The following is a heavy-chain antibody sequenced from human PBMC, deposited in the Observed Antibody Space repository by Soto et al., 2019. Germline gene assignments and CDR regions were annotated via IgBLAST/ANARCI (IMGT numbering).Heavy chain of an antibody. D-gene: IGHD4-17*01. CDR1: GITFSNHV. V-gene: IGHV3-23*01. Sequence: GGSLRLSCTASGITFSNHVMSWVRQAPGKGLEWVSAISGSGGSTYYADSVKGRFTISRDNSKNTLYLQMNSLRAEDTAVYYCAKAAQKTTVKCDNWFDPWGQGTLVTVSS. CDR3: AKAAQKTTVKCDNWFDP. J-gene: IGHJ5*02. CDR2: ISGSGGST.